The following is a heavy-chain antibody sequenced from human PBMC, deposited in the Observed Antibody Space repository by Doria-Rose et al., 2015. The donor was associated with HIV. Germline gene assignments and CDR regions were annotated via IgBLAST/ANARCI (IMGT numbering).Heavy chain of an antibody. CDR2: IYYSGTT. J-gene: IGHJ4*02. V-gene: IGHV4-31*02. D-gene: IGHD6-13*01. CDR3: ARDRPSSSWTFDN. Sequence: YYWSWIRQRPGKGLEWIGYIYYSGTTSYNPSLKSRVATSVDTTKNQFSLKLSSVTAADTAVYYCARDRPSSSWTFDNWGQGTLVTVSS. CDR1: YY.